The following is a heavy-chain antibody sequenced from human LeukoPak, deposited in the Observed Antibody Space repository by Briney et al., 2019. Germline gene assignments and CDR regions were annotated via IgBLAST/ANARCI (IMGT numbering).Heavy chain of an antibody. J-gene: IGHJ4*02. CDR3: ARDVYSIAAAGTFDY. D-gene: IGHD6-13*01. Sequence: GASVKVSCKASGYTFTSYYMHWVRQAPGQGLEWMGIINPSGGSTSYAQKFQGRVTMTRDTSTSTVYMELRSLRSDDTAVYYCARDVYSIAAAGTFDYWGQGTLVTVSS. CDR2: INPSGGST. V-gene: IGHV1-46*01. CDR1: GYTFTSYY.